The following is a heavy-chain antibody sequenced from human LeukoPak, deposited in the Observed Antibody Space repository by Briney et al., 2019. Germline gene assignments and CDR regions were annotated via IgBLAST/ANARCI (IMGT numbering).Heavy chain of an antibody. V-gene: IGHV4-59*08. CDR3: ARRNILTEGEAFDI. J-gene: IGHJ3*02. CDR1: GGSISSYY. Sequence: SETLSLTCTVSGGSISSYYWTWIRQPPGKGLEWIGFIYNTRSTNYNPSLKSRVTISVDTSKNQFSLKLNSVTAADTAVYYCARRNILTEGEAFDIWGQGAMVTVSS. CDR2: IYNTRST. D-gene: IGHD3-9*01.